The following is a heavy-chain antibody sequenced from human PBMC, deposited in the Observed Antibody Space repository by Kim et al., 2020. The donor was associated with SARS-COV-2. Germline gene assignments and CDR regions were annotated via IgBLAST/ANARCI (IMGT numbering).Heavy chain of an antibody. V-gene: IGHV1-2*02. CDR2: INPNSGGT. J-gene: IGHJ6*02. D-gene: IGHD1-7*01. CDR1: GYTFTGYY. CDR3: ARVAGTTPYYYGMDV. Sequence: ASVKVSCKASGYTFTGYYMHWVRQAPGQGLEWMGWINPNSGGTNYAQKFQGRVTMTRDTSISTAYMELSRLRSDDTAVYYCARVAGTTPYYYGMDVWGQGTTVTVSS.